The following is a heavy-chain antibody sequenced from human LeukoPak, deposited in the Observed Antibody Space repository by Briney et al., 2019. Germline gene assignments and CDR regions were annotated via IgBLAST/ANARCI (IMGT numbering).Heavy chain of an antibody. D-gene: IGHD1-26*01. V-gene: IGHV4-39*07. J-gene: IGHJ3*01. Sequence: SETLSLTCTVSGGSIRSSGFYWGWLRQPPGKGLEWIGTIYYSGSTYYNPSLESRVTFSVDTSKNQFSLKLSSVAAAATAVYYCARPYSGSRTDAFDFWGQGTMVTVSS. CDR1: GGSIRSSGFY. CDR2: IYYSGST. CDR3: ARPYSGSRTDAFDF.